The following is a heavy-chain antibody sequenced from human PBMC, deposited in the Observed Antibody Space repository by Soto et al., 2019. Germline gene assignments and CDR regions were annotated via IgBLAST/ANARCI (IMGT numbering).Heavy chain of an antibody. Sequence: ASVKVSCKASGYTFTGYYMHWVRQAPGQGLEWMGWINPNSGGTNYAQKFQGWVTMTRDTSISTAYMELSRLRSDDTAVYYCALGGGTMIVVPYPDGRSAFDIWGQGTMVTVSS. J-gene: IGHJ3*02. CDR2: INPNSGGT. D-gene: IGHD3-22*01. CDR3: ALGGGTMIVVPYPDGRSAFDI. CDR1: GYTFTGYY. V-gene: IGHV1-2*04.